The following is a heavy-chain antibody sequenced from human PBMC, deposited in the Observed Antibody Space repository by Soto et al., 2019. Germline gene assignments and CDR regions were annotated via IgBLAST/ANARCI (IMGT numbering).Heavy chain of an antibody. J-gene: IGHJ6*03. Sequence: PGGSQRLSSAASGFTFSSYSMSWVRQAPGKGLEWVSAISGSGGSTYYADSVKGRFTISRDNSKNTLYLQMNSLRAEDTAVYYCANGDYGDSHYYYYYYMDVWGKGTTVTVSS. V-gene: IGHV3-23*01. D-gene: IGHD4-17*01. CDR2: ISGSGGST. CDR3: ANGDYGDSHYYYYYYMDV. CDR1: GFTFSSYS.